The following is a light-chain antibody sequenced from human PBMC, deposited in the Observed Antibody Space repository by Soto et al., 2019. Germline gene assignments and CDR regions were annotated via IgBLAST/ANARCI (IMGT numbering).Light chain of an antibody. CDR3: QHSGTPPWT. Sequence: ETVLTQSPGTLSLSPGERVTLSCRASQSVCTRCLAWYQQKPGQSPRLLIYGASSRATGIPDRFSGSGSGTDFPLTISRLEPADFAVYYCQHSGTPPWTFGQGTKVGIK. CDR1: QSVCTRC. J-gene: IGKJ1*01. CDR2: GAS. V-gene: IGKV3-20*01.